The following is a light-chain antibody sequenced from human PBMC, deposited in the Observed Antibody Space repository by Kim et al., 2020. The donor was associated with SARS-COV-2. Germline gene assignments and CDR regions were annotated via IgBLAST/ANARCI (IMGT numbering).Light chain of an antibody. CDR2: SAS. J-gene: IGKJ5*01. V-gene: IGKV1-17*01. CDR3: LQHNTYTIT. CDR1: QDIRDD. Sequence: ASVGDRVTLTRRASQDIRDDLGWYQQNPVRAPKRLIYSASSLQSGVPSRFSGSGSGTEFTLTISSLQPEDFATYFCLQHNTYTITFGQGTRLEIK.